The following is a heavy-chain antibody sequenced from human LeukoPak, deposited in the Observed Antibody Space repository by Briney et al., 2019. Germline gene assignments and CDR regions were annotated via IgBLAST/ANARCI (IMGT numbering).Heavy chain of an antibody. J-gene: IGHJ4*02. CDR1: GFTVSSNY. Sequence: GGSLRLSCAASGFTVSSNYMSWVRQAPGEGLEWVSVIYSGGSTYHADTVKGRFTISRDNSTNTLYLQMNMLRAEDTAVYYCARVLPSGYYYGPVDYWGQGTLVTVSS. CDR3: ARVLPSGYYYGPVDY. D-gene: IGHD3-22*01. CDR2: IYSGGST. V-gene: IGHV3-53*01.